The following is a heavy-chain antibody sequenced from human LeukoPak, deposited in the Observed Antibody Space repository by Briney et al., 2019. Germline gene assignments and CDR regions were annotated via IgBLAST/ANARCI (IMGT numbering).Heavy chain of an antibody. CDR1: GFTFNNYS. V-gene: IGHV3-21*01. J-gene: IGHJ3*02. CDR2: ISPSSSYI. Sequence: PGGSLRLSCAASGFTFNNYSMNWVRQAPGKGLEWVSSISPSSSYIYYADSVKGRFTISRDNAKNSLYLQMNSLRAEDTAVYYCAGSWSPYDAFDIWGQGTMVSVSS. D-gene: IGHD6-13*01. CDR3: AGSWSPYDAFDI.